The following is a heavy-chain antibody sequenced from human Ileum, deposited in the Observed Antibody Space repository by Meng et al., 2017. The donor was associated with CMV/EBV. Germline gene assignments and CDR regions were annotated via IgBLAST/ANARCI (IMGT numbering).Heavy chain of an antibody. Sequence: CAASGFTFSSYGMHWVRQAPGKGLEWVAVISYDGSNKYYADSVKGRFTISRDNSKNTLYLQMNSLRAEDTAVYYCAKNYGDYEGGVDYWGQGTLVTVSS. CDR1: GFTFSSYG. V-gene: IGHV3-30*18. D-gene: IGHD4-17*01. CDR3: AKNYGDYEGGVDY. CDR2: ISYDGSNK. J-gene: IGHJ4*02.